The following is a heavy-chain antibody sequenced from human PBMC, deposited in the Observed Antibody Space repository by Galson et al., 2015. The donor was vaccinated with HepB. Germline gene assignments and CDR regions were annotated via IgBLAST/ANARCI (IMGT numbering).Heavy chain of an antibody. D-gene: IGHD2/OR15-2a*01. CDR3: ARGLPYPDLETFYADAFDM. Sequence: SVKVSCKASGYTFTRHYLHWLRHAPGQGLEWLGVINTNGVATDSAQKFQGRLTLTRDTSSSTVYLELGSLTSEDTAVYFCARGLPYPDLETFYADAFDMWGQGTMVTISS. CDR1: GYTFTRHY. J-gene: IGHJ3*02. V-gene: IGHV1-46*01. CDR2: INTNGVAT.